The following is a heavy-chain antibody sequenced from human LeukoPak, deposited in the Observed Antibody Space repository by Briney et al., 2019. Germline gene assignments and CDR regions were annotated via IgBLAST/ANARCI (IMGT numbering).Heavy chain of an antibody. Sequence: PGGSLRLSCAASGFTFTSYAMSWVRQAPGKGLEWVSAISGSGAKTYYADSVKGRFTISRDNSKNTLYLQMNSLRAEDTAVYYCAKWGFLEWLLSMFGDWGQGTLVTVSP. CDR3: AKWGFLEWLLSMFGD. D-gene: IGHD3-3*01. CDR1: GFTFTSYA. CDR2: ISGSGAKT. V-gene: IGHV3-23*01. J-gene: IGHJ4*02.